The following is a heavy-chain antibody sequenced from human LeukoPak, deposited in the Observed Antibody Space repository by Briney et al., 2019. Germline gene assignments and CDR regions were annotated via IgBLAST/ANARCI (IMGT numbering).Heavy chain of an antibody. Sequence: GGSLRLSCAASGFTFSSYAMHWVRQAPGKGLEWVASIKADGSDKRYLGSVTGRFTISRDNAKESVYLQMNSLRAEDMGVYYCTRVPTSGQSSARGQGTLVTVAS. J-gene: IGHJ1*01. CDR2: IKADGSDK. D-gene: IGHD3-22*01. CDR3: TRVPTSGQSSA. CDR1: GFTFSSYA. V-gene: IGHV3-7*04.